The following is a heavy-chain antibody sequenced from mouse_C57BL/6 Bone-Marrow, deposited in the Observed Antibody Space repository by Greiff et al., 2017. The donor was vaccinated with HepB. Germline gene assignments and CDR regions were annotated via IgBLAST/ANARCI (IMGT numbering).Heavy chain of an antibody. CDR1: GYTFTSYG. CDR3: ARPYYYGSSPWFAY. D-gene: IGHD1-1*01. CDR2: IYIGNGYT. V-gene: IGHV1-58*01. J-gene: IGHJ3*01. Sequence: EVKLMESGAELVRPGSSVKMSCKTSGYTFTSYGINWVKQRPGQGLEWIGYIYIGNGYTEYNEKFKGKATLTSDTSSSTAYMQLSSLTSEDSAIYFCARPYYYGSSPWFAYWGQGTLVTVSA.